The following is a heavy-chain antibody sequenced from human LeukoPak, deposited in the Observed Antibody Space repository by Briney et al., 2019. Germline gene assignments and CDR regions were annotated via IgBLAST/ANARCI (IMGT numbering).Heavy chain of an antibody. D-gene: IGHD3-22*01. CDR3: ARAPGTMIVVDY. V-gene: IGHV3-30*04. Sequence: GGSLRLSCAASGFTFSSYAMHWVRQAPGKGLKWVAVTSFDGSGNYYADSVKGRFTISRDNSKNTLYLQMNSLRPDDTAVYYCARAPGTMIVVDYWGQGTLVTVSS. CDR2: TSFDGSGN. J-gene: IGHJ4*02. CDR1: GFTFSSYA.